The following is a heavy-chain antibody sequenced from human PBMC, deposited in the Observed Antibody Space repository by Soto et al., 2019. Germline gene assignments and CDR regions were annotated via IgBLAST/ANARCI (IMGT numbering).Heavy chain of an antibody. V-gene: IGHV1-69*13. CDR1: GGTFSSYA. CDR2: IIPIFGTA. J-gene: IGHJ3*02. CDR3: ASTTNTHAFDI. Sequence: ASVKVSCKASGGTFSSYAISWVRPAPGQGLEWMGGIIPIFGTANYAQKFQGRVTITADESTSTAYMELSSLRSEDTAVYYCASTTNTHAFDIWGQGTMVTVSS. D-gene: IGHD1-1*01.